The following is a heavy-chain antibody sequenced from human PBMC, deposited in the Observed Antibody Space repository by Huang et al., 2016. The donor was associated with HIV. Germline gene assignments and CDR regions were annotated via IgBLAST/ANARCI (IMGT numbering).Heavy chain of an antibody. Sequence: QVQLVQSGAEVKKPGASVKVSCKASGYIFSTYDTHWVRQAPGQRLEWMGRNNAGNGNTKYSQRVQGRVTITRDTAANTAYVELSSRRSEDTGVYYCARGIAAGDYWGQGTLVTVSS. CDR1: GYIFSTYD. J-gene: IGHJ4*02. CDR3: ARGIAAGDY. CDR2: NNAGNGNT. D-gene: IGHD6-25*01. V-gene: IGHV1-3*01.